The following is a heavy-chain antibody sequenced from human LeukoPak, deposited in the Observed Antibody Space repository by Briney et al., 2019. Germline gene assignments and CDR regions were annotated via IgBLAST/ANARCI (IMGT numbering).Heavy chain of an antibody. J-gene: IGHJ5*02. V-gene: IGHV4-61*02. CDR1: GGSISSGSYY. Sequence: SQTLSLTCTVSGGSISSGSYYWSWIRQPAGKGLEWIGRIYTSGSTKYNPSLKSRVTISVDTSKNQFSLKLRSVTAADTAVYYCARDRGPTHYDFWSGLNWFDPWGQGTLVTVSS. D-gene: IGHD3-3*01. CDR2: IYTSGST. CDR3: ARDRGPTHYDFWSGLNWFDP.